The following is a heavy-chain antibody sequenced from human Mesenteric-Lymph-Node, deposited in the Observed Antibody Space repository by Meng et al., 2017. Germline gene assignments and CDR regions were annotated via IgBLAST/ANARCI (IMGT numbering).Heavy chain of an antibody. Sequence: EVQLVESGGGLEQPGGSLRLSCAASGFTVSSNSMSWVRQAPGKGLEWVSVITAAGITYYADSVKGRFSISRDTSKNTVYLQMNSLRAEDTAIYYCAKLVRNWGQGTLVTVSS. V-gene: IGHV3-23*04. CDR1: GFTVSSNS. J-gene: IGHJ4*02. CDR3: AKLVRN. CDR2: ITAAGIT.